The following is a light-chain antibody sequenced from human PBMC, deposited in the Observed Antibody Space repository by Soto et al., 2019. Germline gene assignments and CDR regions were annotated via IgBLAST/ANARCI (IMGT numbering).Light chain of an antibody. Sequence: QSALAQPPSVSGSPVQSVTISFTGTSTDFVSYNRVSWYQQPPGTAPKLIIYEASHRPSGVPDRFSGSKSGNTASLTISGLQAADEADYYCSLYTSENTYVFGTGTKVTVL. J-gene: IGLJ1*01. CDR1: STDFVSYNR. CDR2: EAS. V-gene: IGLV2-18*01. CDR3: SLYTSENTYV.